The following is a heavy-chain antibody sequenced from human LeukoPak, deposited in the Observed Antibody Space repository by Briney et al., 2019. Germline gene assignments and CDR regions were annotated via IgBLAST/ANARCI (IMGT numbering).Heavy chain of an antibody. CDR3: AKSLLPNYKYYFDY. D-gene: IGHD3-10*01. CDR1: GFTFSSFA. Sequence: GGSLRLSCAASGFTFSSFAMSWVRQAPGKGLEWVSAISGSGGSAYYADSVKGRFTISRDNSKNTLYLRMSSLRAEDTAVYYCAKSLLPNYKYYFDYWGQGTLVTVSS. CDR2: ISGSGGSA. V-gene: IGHV3-23*01. J-gene: IGHJ4*02.